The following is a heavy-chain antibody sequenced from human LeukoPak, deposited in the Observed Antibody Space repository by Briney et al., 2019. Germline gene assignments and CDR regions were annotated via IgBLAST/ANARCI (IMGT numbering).Heavy chain of an antibody. CDR3: ARDLGYSGSYSAFDY. D-gene: IGHD1-26*01. Sequence: GGSLRLSCTASGFTFGDYSMNWVRQAPGKGLEWVANIKQDGSEKYYVDSVKGRFTISRDNAKNSLYLQMNSLRAEDTAVYYCARDLGYSGSYSAFDYWGQGTLVTVSS. J-gene: IGHJ4*02. CDR1: GFTFGDYS. V-gene: IGHV3-7*01. CDR2: IKQDGSEK.